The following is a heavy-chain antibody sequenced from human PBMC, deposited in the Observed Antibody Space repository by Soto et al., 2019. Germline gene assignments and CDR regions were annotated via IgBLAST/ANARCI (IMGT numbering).Heavy chain of an antibody. J-gene: IGHJ4*02. CDR1: GFTFSSYA. Sequence: QVQLVESGGGVVQPGRSLRLSCAASGFTFSSYAMHWVCQAPGKGLEWVAVISYDGSNKYYADSVKGRFTISRDNSKNTLYLQMNSLRAEDTAVYYCARELLGFDYWGQGTLVTVSS. CDR3: ARELLGFDY. D-gene: IGHD1-26*01. CDR2: ISYDGSNK. V-gene: IGHV3-30-3*01.